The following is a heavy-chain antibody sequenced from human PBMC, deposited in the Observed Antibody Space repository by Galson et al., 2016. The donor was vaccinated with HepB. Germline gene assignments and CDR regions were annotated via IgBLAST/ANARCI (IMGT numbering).Heavy chain of an antibody. CDR3: ARESDPLYDNSGYYPFDY. CDR1: GGTFNNYA. Sequence: SVKVSCKASGGTFNNYAINWVRQAPGQGLEWLGGIIPFFGTASYAQKFQGRLTFTADESTTTAYMELDSLRSEDTAVYYCARESDPLYDNSGYYPFDYWGQGTLVTVSS. D-gene: IGHD3-22*01. CDR2: IIPFFGTA. V-gene: IGHV1-69*13. J-gene: IGHJ4*02.